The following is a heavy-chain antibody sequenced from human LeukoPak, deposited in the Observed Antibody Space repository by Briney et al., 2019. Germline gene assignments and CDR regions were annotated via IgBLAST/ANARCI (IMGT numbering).Heavy chain of an antibody. Sequence: QAGGSLRLSCAASGFTFSSYAMHWVRQAPGKGLEWVAVISYDGSNKHYADSVKGRFTISRDNSKNTLYLQMNSLRAEDTAVYYCARVRDGDDGPFDYWGQGTLVTVSS. CDR2: ISYDGSNK. D-gene: IGHD4-17*01. V-gene: IGHV3-30-3*01. CDR1: GFTFSSYA. J-gene: IGHJ4*02. CDR3: ARVRDGDDGPFDY.